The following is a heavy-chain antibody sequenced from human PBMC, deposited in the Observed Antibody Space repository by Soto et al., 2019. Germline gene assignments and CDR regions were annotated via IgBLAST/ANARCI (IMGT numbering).Heavy chain of an antibody. D-gene: IGHD1-20*01. J-gene: IGHJ4*02. Sequence: PGGSLRLSCAASGFTFRGGAMSWVRQAPGKGLEWVSSVSGSGEMTHYAESVEGRFTISRDNSKDTLFLQMESLRAEDTAVYYCARSEMTYNWNDWGQGTQVTVSS. CDR1: GFTFRGGA. V-gene: IGHV3-23*01. CDR2: VSGSGEMT. CDR3: ARSEMTYNWND.